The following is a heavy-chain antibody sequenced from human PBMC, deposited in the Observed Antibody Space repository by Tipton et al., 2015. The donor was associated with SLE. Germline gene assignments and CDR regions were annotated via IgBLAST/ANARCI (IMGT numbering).Heavy chain of an antibody. D-gene: IGHD4-17*01. Sequence: SLRLSCTASGFTFGDYAMSWVRQAPGKGLEWVSGISWNSGNIGYADSVKGRFTISRDNAKNSLYLQMNSLRAEDMALYYCAKGLRDGDYGYFYGLDVWGQGTTVTVSS. CDR2: ISWNSGNI. CDR3: AKGLRDGDYGYFYGLDV. CDR1: GFTFGDYA. V-gene: IGHV3-9*03. J-gene: IGHJ6*02.